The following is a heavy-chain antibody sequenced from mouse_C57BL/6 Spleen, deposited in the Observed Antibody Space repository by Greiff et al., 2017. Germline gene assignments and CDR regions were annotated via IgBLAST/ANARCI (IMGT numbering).Heavy chain of an antibody. D-gene: IGHD2-1*01. CDR3: TREGHTMVRGFDY. CDR1: GFTFSSYA. Sequence: EVKLVESGEGLVKPGGSLKLSCAASGFTFSSYAMSWVRQTPEKRLEWVAYISSGGDYIYYADTVKGRFTISRDNARNTLYLQMSRLKSEDTAMYYCTREGHTMVRGFDYWGQGTTLTVSS. V-gene: IGHV5-9-1*02. CDR2: ISSGGDYI. J-gene: IGHJ2*01.